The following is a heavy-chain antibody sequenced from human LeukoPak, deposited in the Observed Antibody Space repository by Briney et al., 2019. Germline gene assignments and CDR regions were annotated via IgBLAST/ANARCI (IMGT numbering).Heavy chain of an antibody. V-gene: IGHV4-61*02. CDR1: GGSISSGNYY. CDR2: IYTSGST. CDR3: ARLWSGYQGSDY. J-gene: IGHJ4*02. Sequence: SETLSLTCTVSGGSISSGNYYWTWIRQPAGKGLEWIGRIYTSGSTSYNPSLKSRVTISVDTSKNQFSLKLSSVTAADTAVYYCARLWSGYQGSDYWGQGTLVTVSS. D-gene: IGHD3-3*01.